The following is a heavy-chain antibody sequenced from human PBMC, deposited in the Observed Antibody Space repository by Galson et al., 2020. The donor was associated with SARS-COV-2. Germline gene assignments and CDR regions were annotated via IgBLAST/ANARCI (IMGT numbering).Heavy chain of an antibody. D-gene: IGHD3-10*01. CDR1: GFIFSSYA. CDR2: ISGRGGYT. Sequence: GGSLRLSCAVSGFIFSSYAMNWVRQAPGKGLEWVAAISGRGGYTYYADSVKGRFTISRDNSENTLYLQINSLTAGDTAVYYCAKLGVEASFDAFDVWGQGTMVTVSS. J-gene: IGHJ3*01. CDR3: AKLGVEASFDAFDV. V-gene: IGHV3-23*01.